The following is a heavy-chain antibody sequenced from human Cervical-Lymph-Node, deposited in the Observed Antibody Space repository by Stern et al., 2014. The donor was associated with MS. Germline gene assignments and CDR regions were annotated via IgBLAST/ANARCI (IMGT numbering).Heavy chain of an antibody. J-gene: IGHJ4*02. V-gene: IGHV3-30-3*02. CDR3: AKSFLDYCSDTTCYGLDY. Sequence: VQLLESGGGVVQPGRSLRLSCAASGFTFSNYAMYWVRQAPGQGLEWLTFISFDGDTKRYADSVKGRFTVSRDNSKNTLYLQINSLRSEDTAVYYCAKSFLDYCSDTTCYGLDYWGQGTLVTVSS. D-gene: IGHD2-2*01. CDR1: GFTFSNYA. CDR2: ISFDGDTK.